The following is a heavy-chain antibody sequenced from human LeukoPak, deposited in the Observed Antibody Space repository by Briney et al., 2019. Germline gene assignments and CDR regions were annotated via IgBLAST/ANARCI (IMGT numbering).Heavy chain of an antibody. V-gene: IGHV3-48*03. J-gene: IGHJ5*02. CDR1: GFTFRSYE. D-gene: IGHD3-10*01. Sequence: GGSLRLSCAASGFTFRSYEMNWVRQAPGKGLEGVSYISSSGSTIYYADSVKGRFTISRDNAKNSLYLQMNSLRAEDTAVYYCAKDLMRDRWFGESWGQGTLVTVSS. CDR2: ISSSGSTI. CDR3: AKDLMRDRWFGES.